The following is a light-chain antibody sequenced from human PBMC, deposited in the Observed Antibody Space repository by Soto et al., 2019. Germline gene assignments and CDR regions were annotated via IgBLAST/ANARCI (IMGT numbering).Light chain of an antibody. J-gene: IGKJ1*01. CDR2: AAS. Sequence: DVQMTQSPSSLSASVGDRVTITCRTSQGINNDLSWYQQKAGEAPKRLIYAASALQRGVPSRFSGGGSGTEFTLTINGLPPEDFATYYCLQHDTYPRTFGQGTKVEV. CDR1: QGINND. V-gene: IGKV1-17*01. CDR3: LQHDTYPRT.